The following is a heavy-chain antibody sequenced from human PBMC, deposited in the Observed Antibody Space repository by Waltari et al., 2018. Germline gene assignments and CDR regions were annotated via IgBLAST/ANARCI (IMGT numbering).Heavy chain of an antibody. V-gene: IGHV3-48*03. J-gene: IGHJ6*03. CDR2: ITTSDRSK. CDR3: ARVGGYYYYYMDV. Sequence: EVQLVESGGGLVQPGGSLRLSGVASGFSFGSYEVIWVRQAPGKGRELVSYITTSDRSKYCADSVKGRFTISRDHAKNSLYLQMNSLRAEDTAVYYCARVGGYYYYYMDVWGKGTTVTVSS. D-gene: IGHD3-16*01. CDR1: GFSFGSYE.